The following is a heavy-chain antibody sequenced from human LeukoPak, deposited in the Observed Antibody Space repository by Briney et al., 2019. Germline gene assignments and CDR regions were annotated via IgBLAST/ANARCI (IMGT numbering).Heavy chain of an antibody. J-gene: IGHJ4*02. D-gene: IGHD3-22*01. CDR2: IIPIFGTA. CDR1: GYTFTSYD. Sequence: SVKVSCKASGYTFTSYDINWVRQATGQGLEWMGGIIPIFGTANYAQKFQGRVTITADESTSTAYMELSSLRSEDTAVYYCARDSSGLHFDYWGQGTLVTVSS. CDR3: ARDSSGLHFDY. V-gene: IGHV1-69*13.